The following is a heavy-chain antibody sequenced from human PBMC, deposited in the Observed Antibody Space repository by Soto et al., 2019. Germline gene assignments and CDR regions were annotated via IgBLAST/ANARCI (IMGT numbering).Heavy chain of an antibody. Sequence: PGGSLRLSCAASGFTFSSHWMHWVRQDPGKGLVWVARIKSDGSSTAYADSVKGRFTISRDNAKNTLYLQMNSLRVEDTAVYYCARDRPEVLNPTDHPMFDYWGQGTLVTAPQ. D-gene: IGHD1-20*01. V-gene: IGHV3-74*01. CDR1: GFTFSSHW. CDR3: ARDRPEVLNPTDHPMFDY. CDR2: IKSDGSST. J-gene: IGHJ4*02.